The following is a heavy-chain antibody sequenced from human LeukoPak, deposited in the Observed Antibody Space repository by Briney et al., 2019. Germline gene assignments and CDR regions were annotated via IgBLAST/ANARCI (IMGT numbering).Heavy chain of an antibody. D-gene: IGHD3-22*01. J-gene: IGHJ4*02. CDR2: IYYSGST. CDR1: GGSISSYY. V-gene: IGHV4-59*01. Sequence: SETLSLTCAVSGGSISSYYWNWIRQPPGKGLEWIGYIYYSGSTNYNPSLKSRVTVSVDTSKNQFSLKLSSVTAADTAVYYCARGADSSGYYSIFYFDYWGQGTLVTVSS. CDR3: ARGADSSGYYSIFYFDY.